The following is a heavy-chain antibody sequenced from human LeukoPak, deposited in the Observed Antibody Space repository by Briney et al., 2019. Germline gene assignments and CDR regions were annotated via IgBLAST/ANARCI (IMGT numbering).Heavy chain of an antibody. Sequence: ASVKVSCKASGYTFTGYYMHWVRQAPGQGLEWMGWINPNSGGTNYAQKFQGRVTMTRDTSISTAYMELSRLRSDDTAVYYSAREYSGSYCFDDWGQGTLVTVSS. CDR1: GYTFTGYY. V-gene: IGHV1-2*02. CDR3: AREYSGSYCFDD. J-gene: IGHJ4*02. D-gene: IGHD1-26*01. CDR2: INPNSGGT.